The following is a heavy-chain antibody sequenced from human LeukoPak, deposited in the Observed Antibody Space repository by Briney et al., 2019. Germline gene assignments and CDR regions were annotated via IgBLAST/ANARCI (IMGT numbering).Heavy chain of an antibody. J-gene: IGHJ4*02. CDR2: INHSGST. D-gene: IGHD5-18*01. V-gene: IGHV4-34*01. Sequence: SETLSLTCAVYGGSFSGYYWSWIRQPPGKGLEWIGEINHSGSTNYNPSLKSRVTISVDTSKNQFSLKLTSVTAADTAVYYCARGGGWLDYWGQGALVTVPS. CDR3: ARGGGWLDY. CDR1: GGSFSGYY.